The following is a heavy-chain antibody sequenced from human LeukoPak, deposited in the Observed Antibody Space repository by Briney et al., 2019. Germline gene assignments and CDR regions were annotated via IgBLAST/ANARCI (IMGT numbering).Heavy chain of an antibody. CDR3: ARRGEWTAWNFDY. J-gene: IGHJ4*02. Sequence: PSEDPVPHLRCHWWGLQWLLLELDPPVPEQGLVWIGEINYSGTTISNPSLESRVSMSMDLTRKRFSLELTSVTAADTAVYYCARRGEWTAWNFDYWAQGSLVSVSS. V-gene: IGHV4-34*01. CDR1: WGLQWLL. CDR2: INYSGTT. D-gene: IGHD3/OR15-3a*01.